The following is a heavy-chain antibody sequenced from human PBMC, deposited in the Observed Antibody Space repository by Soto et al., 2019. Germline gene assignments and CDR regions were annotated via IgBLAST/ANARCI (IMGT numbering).Heavy chain of an antibody. V-gene: IGHV3-21*01. Sequence: GGSLRLSCAASGFTFSSYSMNWVRQAPGKGLEWVSSISSSSSYIYYADSVKGRFTISRDDSKNTLYLQMNSLRAEDTAVYYCAKDGDYGDYYYGMDVWGQGTTVTVYS. D-gene: IGHD4-17*01. CDR3: AKDGDYGDYYYGMDV. J-gene: IGHJ6*02. CDR1: GFTFSSYS. CDR2: ISSSSSYI.